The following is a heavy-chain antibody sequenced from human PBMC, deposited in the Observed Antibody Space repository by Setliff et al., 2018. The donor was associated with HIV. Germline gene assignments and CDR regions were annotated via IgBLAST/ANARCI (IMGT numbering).Heavy chain of an antibody. J-gene: IGHJ4*02. D-gene: IGHD4-17*01. V-gene: IGHV4-59*11. CDR1: GPSINIHY. CDR3: AKGAGFYGDYTFDH. Sequence: PSETLSLTCTVSGPSINIHYWSWIRQSPGKAFEWIGYIYSTGSTNYNTSLQSRVTISMVASRNQFSLKVTSVTAADTAVYYCAKGAGFYGDYTFDHWGQGRQVTVSS. CDR2: IYSTGST.